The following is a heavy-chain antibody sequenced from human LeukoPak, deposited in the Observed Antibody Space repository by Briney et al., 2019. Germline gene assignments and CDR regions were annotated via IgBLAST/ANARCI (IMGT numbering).Heavy chain of an antibody. CDR2: IIHSGRT. Sequence: SETLSLTCAVYGGSFSGNYWSWIRQSPGKGLEWIGEIIHSGRTNYNPSLESRVTISVDTSKNQFSLKLSSVTAADTAVYYCARGLNYDILTANPFTARFDPWGQGTLVTVSS. CDR1: GGSFSGNY. J-gene: IGHJ5*02. CDR3: ARGLNYDILTANPFTARFDP. V-gene: IGHV4-34*01. D-gene: IGHD3-9*01.